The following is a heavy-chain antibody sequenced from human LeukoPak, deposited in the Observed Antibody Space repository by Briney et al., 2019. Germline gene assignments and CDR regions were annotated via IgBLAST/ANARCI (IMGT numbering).Heavy chain of an antibody. CDR2: ITSRDIKT. V-gene: IGHV3-NL1*01. Sequence: PGGSLRLSCAASGFTFSNYVMNWLRQAPGKGLEWVSGITSRDIKTYYADSVEGRFTISRDNSKNTLYLQMNSLRAEDTAVYYCVKLFRPDYWGQGTLVTVSS. CDR1: GFTFSNYV. J-gene: IGHJ4*02. CDR3: VKLFRPDY. D-gene: IGHD3-10*01.